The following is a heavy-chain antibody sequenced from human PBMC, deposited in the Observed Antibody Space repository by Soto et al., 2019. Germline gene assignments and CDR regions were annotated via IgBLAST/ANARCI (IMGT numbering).Heavy chain of an antibody. V-gene: IGHV1-69*01. CDR1: GGTFSSYA. CDR3: ARGLRNPRGQDY. D-gene: IGHD3-10*01. Sequence: QVQLVQSGAEVKKPGSSVKVSCKASGGTFSSYAISWVRQAPGQGLEWMGGIIPIFGTANYAQKFQGRVTLTAGESTSTACMELSSLRSEDTAVYYCARGLRNPRGQDYWGQGTLVTVSS. CDR2: IIPIFGTA. J-gene: IGHJ4*02.